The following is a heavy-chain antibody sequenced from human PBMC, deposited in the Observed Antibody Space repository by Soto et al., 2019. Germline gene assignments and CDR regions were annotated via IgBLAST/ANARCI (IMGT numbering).Heavy chain of an antibody. D-gene: IGHD5-18*01. J-gene: IGHJ4*01. CDR2: IYWDDDK. CDR1: GFSVSSNGAR. Sequence: FGPTLVNPTHTLTLTCSLSGFSVSSNGARVGWIRQPPGKALEWLALIYWDDDKKYNPSLKSRLTITKDTSEFWADPTVPVVDPADTAPYYCVHVTLGSYGHFYLVYWDQGTLVTVSS. V-gene: IGHV2-5*02. CDR3: VHVTLGSYGHFYLVY.